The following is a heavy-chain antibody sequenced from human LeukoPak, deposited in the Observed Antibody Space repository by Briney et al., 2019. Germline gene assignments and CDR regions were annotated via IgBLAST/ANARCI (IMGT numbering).Heavy chain of an antibody. CDR3: AKCGAASRTTCQHSAFDM. CDR2: VNGSGTVT. CDR1: GFTFSNNA. D-gene: IGHD1-14*01. J-gene: IGHJ3*02. V-gene: IGHV3-23*01. Sequence: GGSLRLSCAASGFTFSNNAMSWVRQVPGKGLEWVSSVNGSGTVTHYAASVRGRFTISRDNSKNTLYLEMNSLRFEDTAVYYCAKCGAASRTTCQHSAFDMWGPGTMVTVSS.